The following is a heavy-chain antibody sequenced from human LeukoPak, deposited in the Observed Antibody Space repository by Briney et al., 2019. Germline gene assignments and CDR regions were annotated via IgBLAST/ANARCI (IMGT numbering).Heavy chain of an antibody. CDR3: ARDGVGARGLHWFDP. J-gene: IGHJ5*02. CDR2: INHSGST. CDR1: GGSFSGYY. D-gene: IGHD1-26*01. V-gene: IGHV4-34*01. Sequence: SETLSLTCAVYGGSFSGYYWSWIRQPPGKGLEWIGEINHSGSTNYHPSLKSRVTISVDTSKNQFSLQLNSVTPEDTAVYYCARDGVGARGLHWFDPWGQGTLVTVSS.